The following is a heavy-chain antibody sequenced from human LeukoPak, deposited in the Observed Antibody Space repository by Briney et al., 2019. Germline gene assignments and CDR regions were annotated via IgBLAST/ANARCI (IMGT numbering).Heavy chain of an antibody. CDR3: ARYVVVPAASHYYYYMDV. Sequence: ASVKVSCTASGYTFTSYGISWVRQAPGQGLEWMGWISAYNGNTNYAQKLQGRVTMTTDTSTSTAYMELRSLRSDDTAVYYCARYVVVPAASHYYYYMDVWGKGTTVTVSS. V-gene: IGHV1-18*01. D-gene: IGHD2-2*01. CDR1: GYTFTSYG. J-gene: IGHJ6*03. CDR2: ISAYNGNT.